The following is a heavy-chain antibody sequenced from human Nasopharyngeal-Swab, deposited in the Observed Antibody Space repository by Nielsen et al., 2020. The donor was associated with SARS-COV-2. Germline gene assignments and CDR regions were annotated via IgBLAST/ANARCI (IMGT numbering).Heavy chain of an antibody. CDR2: ISGSGGST. V-gene: IGHV3-23*01. Sequence: GESLKISCAASGFTFSSYAMSWVRQAPGKGLEWVSAISGSGGSTYYADSVKGRFTISRDNSKNTLYLQMNSLRAEDTAVYYCAEAETPYYYGSGPIYYYYGMDVWGQGTTVTVSS. CDR3: AEAETPYYYGSGPIYYYYGMDV. J-gene: IGHJ6*02. CDR1: GFTFSSYA. D-gene: IGHD3-10*01.